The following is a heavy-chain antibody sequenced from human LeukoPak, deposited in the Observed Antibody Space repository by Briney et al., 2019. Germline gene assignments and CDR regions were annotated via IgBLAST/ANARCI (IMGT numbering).Heavy chain of an antibody. CDR1: GFTFSSHA. J-gene: IGHJ4*02. V-gene: IGHV3-23*01. CDR3: AKDNPSHYYDSSGLDY. Sequence: PGGSLRLSCAASGFTFSSHAMNWVRQAPGKGLEWVSGISGRGGSTYYADSVKGRFTISRDNSKNTLYLQMNSLRAEDTAVYYCAKDNPSHYYDSSGLDYWGQGTLVTVSS. D-gene: IGHD3-22*01. CDR2: ISGRGGST.